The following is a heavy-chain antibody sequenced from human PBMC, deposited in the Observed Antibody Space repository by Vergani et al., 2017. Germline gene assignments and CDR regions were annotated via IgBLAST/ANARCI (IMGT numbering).Heavy chain of an antibody. J-gene: IGHJ3*02. D-gene: IGHD3-16*01. CDR1: ADSISSGSYY. CDR2: IYYSGLT. Sequence: QLQLQQSGPGLVKPSETLFLTCTVSADSISSGSYYWGWIRQPPGKSLEWIGSIYYSGLTYYNPSLKSRVAISVDTSKNQFSLKVTSVTAADTAVYYCAREFGRQRAASSLDAFDIWGQGTMVTVSS. V-gene: IGHV4-39*02. CDR3: AREFGRQRAASSLDAFDI.